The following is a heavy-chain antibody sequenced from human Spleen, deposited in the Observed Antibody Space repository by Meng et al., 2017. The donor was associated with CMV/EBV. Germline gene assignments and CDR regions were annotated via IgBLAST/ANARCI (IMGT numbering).Heavy chain of an antibody. CDR3: AKRPRGSGYDWDLDY. CDR2: IRYDGSNK. V-gene: IGHV3-30*02. CDR1: GFSLSSYG. Sequence: GGSLRLSCEASGFSLSSYGMHWVRQAPGKGLEWVAFIRYDGSNKYYADSVKGRFTISRDNSKNTVYLQMNSLRTEDTAVYYCAKRPRGSGYDWDLDYWGQGTLVTVSS. D-gene: IGHD5-12*01. J-gene: IGHJ4*02.